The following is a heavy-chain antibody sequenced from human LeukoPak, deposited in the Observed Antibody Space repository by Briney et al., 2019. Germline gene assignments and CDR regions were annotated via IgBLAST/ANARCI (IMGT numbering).Heavy chain of an antibody. D-gene: IGHD5-18*01. V-gene: IGHV4-61*02. CDR1: GGSISSGSYY. CDR2: IYTSGST. J-gene: IGHJ4*02. CDR3: ASQIRGYSYGFDY. Sequence: NPSETLSLTCTVSGGSISSGSYYWSWIRQPAGKGLEWIGRIYTSGSTNYNPSLKSRVTISVDTSKNQFSLKLSSVTAADTAVYYCASQIRGYSYGFDYWGQGTLVTVSS.